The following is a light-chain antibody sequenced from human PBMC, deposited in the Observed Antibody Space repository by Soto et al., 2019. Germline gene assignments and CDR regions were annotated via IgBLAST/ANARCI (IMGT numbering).Light chain of an antibody. J-gene: IGKJ5*01. CDR1: QSISSY. CDR2: AAS. Sequence: DIQMTQSPSSLSASVGDRVTITCRASQSISSYLNWYQQKPGKAPKLLIYAASSLQSGVPSRFSGSGSGTPFTLTISSLQSEAFATYYCQQSYTFGQGTRLDIK. CDR3: QQSYT. V-gene: IGKV1-39*01.